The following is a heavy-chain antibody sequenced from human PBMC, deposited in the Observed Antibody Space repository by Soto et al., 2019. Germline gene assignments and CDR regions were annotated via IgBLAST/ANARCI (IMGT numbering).Heavy chain of an antibody. J-gene: IGHJ4*02. CDR3: MTSVTTHDY. Sequence: EVQLVESGGGLVQPGGSLRLSCAAPGFTLSSYWMNWVRLAPGKGLEWVANIKQDGSQKNYVDSVKGRFTISRDNAKNSLYLQMSSLRAEDTAVYYCMTSVTTHDYWGQGTLVTVSS. CDR2: IKQDGSQK. D-gene: IGHD4-17*01. CDR1: GFTLSSYW. V-gene: IGHV3-7*01.